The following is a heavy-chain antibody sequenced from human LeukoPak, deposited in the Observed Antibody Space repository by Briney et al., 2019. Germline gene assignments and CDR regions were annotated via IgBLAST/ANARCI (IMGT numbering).Heavy chain of an antibody. CDR3: ARRIAVAHFDY. V-gene: IGHV5-51*01. D-gene: IGHD6-19*01. J-gene: IGHJ4*02. CDR1: GYSFTSYW. Sequence: GESLKIACKGSGYSFTSYWIGWVRQMPGKGLEWMGIIYPGDSDTRYSPSFQGQVTISADKSISTTYLQWSSLKASDTAMYYCARRIAVAHFDYWGQGTLVTVSS. CDR2: IYPGDSDT.